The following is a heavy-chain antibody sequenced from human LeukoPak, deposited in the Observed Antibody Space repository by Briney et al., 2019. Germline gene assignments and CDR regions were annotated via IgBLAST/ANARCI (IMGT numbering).Heavy chain of an antibody. Sequence: SETLSLTCTVSGGSISSSSYYWGWIRQPPGKGLEWIGSIYYSGSTYYNPSLKSRVTISVDTSKNQFSLKLSSVTAADTAVCYCARHYGSWSSGFDYWGQGTLVTVSS. D-gene: IGHD6-6*01. CDR2: IYYSGST. J-gene: IGHJ4*02. V-gene: IGHV4-39*01. CDR3: ARHYGSWSSGFDY. CDR1: GGSISSSSYY.